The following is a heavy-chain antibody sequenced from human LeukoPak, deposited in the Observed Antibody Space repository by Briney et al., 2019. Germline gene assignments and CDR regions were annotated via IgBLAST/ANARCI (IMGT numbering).Heavy chain of an antibody. CDR3: ARDLHMVRGVVGY. V-gene: IGHV3-33*08. J-gene: IGHJ4*02. Sequence: GGSLRLSCAASGFTLSSYAMSWVRQAPGKGLEWVAVIWYDGSNKYYADSVKGRFTISRDNSKNTLYLQMNSLRAEDTAVYYCARDLHMVRGVVGYWGQGTLVTVSS. D-gene: IGHD3-10*01. CDR2: IWYDGSNK. CDR1: GFTLSSYA.